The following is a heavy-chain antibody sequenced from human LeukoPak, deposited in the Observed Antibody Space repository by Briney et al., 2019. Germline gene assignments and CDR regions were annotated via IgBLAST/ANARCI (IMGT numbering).Heavy chain of an antibody. V-gene: IGHV4-39*07. Sequence: SETLSLTCTVSGGSISSSSYYWGWIRQPPGKGLEWIGSIYYSGSTYYNPSLKSRVTISVDTSKNQFSLKLSSVTAADTAVYYCARDPQQLVLGPFDYWGQGTLVTVSS. J-gene: IGHJ4*02. CDR2: IYYSGST. D-gene: IGHD6-13*01. CDR3: ARDPQQLVLGPFDY. CDR1: GGSISSSSYY.